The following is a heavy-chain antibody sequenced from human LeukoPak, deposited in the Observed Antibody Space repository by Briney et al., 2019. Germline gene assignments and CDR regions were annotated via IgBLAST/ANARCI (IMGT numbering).Heavy chain of an antibody. Sequence: PGGSLRLSCAASGFTFSSYAMSWVRQAPGKGLEWVSAISNSDDGRYYADSAKGRFTISRDNSKNTLYLQMNSLRTKDTAVYYCAKDSSASFYCGGGACYSNYWGQGTLVTVSS. CDR1: GFTFSSYA. CDR2: ISNSDDGR. V-gene: IGHV3-23*01. D-gene: IGHD2-15*01. CDR3: AKDSSASFYCGGGACYSNY. J-gene: IGHJ4*02.